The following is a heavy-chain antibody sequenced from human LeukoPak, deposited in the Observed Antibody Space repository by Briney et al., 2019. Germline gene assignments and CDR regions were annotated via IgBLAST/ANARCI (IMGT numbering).Heavy chain of an antibody. CDR3: AKDRCSNGVGCYYYYMDV. V-gene: IGHV3-23*01. CDR1: GFTLCSYG. J-gene: IGHJ6*03. Sequence: PGGSLRLSCAASGFTLCSYGMSWVRQAPGKGLEWVSAISGSGGSTYYADSVKGRFTISRDNAKNSLYLQMNSLRAEDTAVYYCAKDRCSNGVGCYYYYMDVWGKGTTVTISS. D-gene: IGHD2-8*01. CDR2: ISGSGGST.